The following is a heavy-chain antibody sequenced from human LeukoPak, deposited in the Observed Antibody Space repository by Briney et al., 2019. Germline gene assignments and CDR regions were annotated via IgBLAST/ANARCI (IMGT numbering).Heavy chain of an antibody. CDR1: GFTFSSYT. J-gene: IGHJ4*02. CDR3: ARDLNWAFDY. Sequence: PGGSLRLSCAASGFTFSSYTMNWVRQAPGKGLEWISYISTSSGAITYVDFVEGRFTISRDNAKNSLYLQMNSLRAEDTAVYFCARDLNWAFDYWGQGTLVTVSS. CDR2: ISTSSGAI. D-gene: IGHD7-27*01. V-gene: IGHV3-48*04.